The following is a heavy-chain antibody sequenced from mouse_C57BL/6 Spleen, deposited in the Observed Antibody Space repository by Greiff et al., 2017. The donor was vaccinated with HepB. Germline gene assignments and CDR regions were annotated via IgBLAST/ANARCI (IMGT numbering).Heavy chain of an antibody. Sequence: DVKLVESGGGLVKPGGSLKLSCAASGFTFSSYTMSWVRQTPEKRLEWVATISGGGGNTYYPDSVKGRFTISRDNAKNTLYLQMSSLRSEDTALYYCARHYGSSYNWYFDVWGTGTTVTVSS. CDR3: ARHYGSSYNWYFDV. CDR2: ISGGGGNT. V-gene: IGHV5-9*01. CDR1: GFTFSSYT. D-gene: IGHD1-1*01. J-gene: IGHJ1*03.